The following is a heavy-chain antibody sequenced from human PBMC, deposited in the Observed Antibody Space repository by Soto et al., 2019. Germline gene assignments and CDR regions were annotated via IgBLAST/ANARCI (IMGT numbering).Heavy chain of an antibody. CDR1: GGSISSYY. CDR2: IYYSGST. V-gene: IGHV4-59*01. CDR3: ARGLQWPLTLPGYYYYGMDV. D-gene: IGHD4-4*01. Sequence: QVQLQESGPGLVKPSETLSLTCTVSGGSISSYYWSWIRQPPGKGLEWIGYIYYSGSTNYNPSLKSRVTISVDTSKNQFSLKLSSVTAADTAVYYCARGLQWPLTLPGYYYYGMDVWGQGTTVTVSS. J-gene: IGHJ6*02.